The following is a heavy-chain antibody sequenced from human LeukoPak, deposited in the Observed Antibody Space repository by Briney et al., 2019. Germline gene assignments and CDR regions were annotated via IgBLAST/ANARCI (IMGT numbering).Heavy chain of an antibody. D-gene: IGHD6-13*01. CDR2: ISYDGSNK. CDR1: GFTFSSYA. V-gene: IGHV3-30-3*01. Sequence: GGSLRLSCAASGFTFSSYAMHWVRQAPGKGLEWVAVISYDGSNKYYADSVKGRFTISRDNSKNTLYLQMNSLRAEDTAVYYCARDPHGAAAGTNWFDPWGQGTLVTVSS. CDR3: ARDPHGAAAGTNWFDP. J-gene: IGHJ5*02.